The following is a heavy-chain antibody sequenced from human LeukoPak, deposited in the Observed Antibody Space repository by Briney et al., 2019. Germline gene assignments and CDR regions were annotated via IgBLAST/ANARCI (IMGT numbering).Heavy chain of an antibody. Sequence: GESLKISCKGSGYNFTIYWIGWVRQMPGKGLEWMGIIYPDDSDTRYSPSFQGLVTISADKSISTAYLRWSSLKASDTAMYYCARHEGYCISSSCSDTFDIWGQGTMVTVSS. J-gene: IGHJ3*02. CDR1: GYNFTIYW. V-gene: IGHV5-51*01. CDR2: IYPDDSDT. D-gene: IGHD2-2*01. CDR3: ARHEGYCISSSCSDTFDI.